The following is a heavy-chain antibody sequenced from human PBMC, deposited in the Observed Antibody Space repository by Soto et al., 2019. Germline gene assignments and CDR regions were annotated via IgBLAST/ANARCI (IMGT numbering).Heavy chain of an antibody. J-gene: IGHJ6*02. CDR3: ARDEVTGYYYYYGMDV. CDR1: GFTFSSYG. D-gene: IGHD2-21*02. Sequence: PGGSLRLSCAASGFTFSSYGMHWVRQAPGKGLEWVAVIWYDGSNKYYADSVKGRFTISRDNSKNTLYLQMNSLRAEDTAVYYCARDEVTGYYYYYGMDVWGQGTTVTVSS. V-gene: IGHV3-33*01. CDR2: IWYDGSNK.